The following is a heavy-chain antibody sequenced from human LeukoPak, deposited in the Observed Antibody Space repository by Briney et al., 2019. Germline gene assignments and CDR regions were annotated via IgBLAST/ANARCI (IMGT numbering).Heavy chain of an antibody. Sequence: GSSVKVSCKASGGTFSSYAISWVRQAPGQGLEWMGRIIPIFGTANYAQKFQGRVTITTDESTSTAYMELSRLRSEDTAVYYCARFTRGGYYDSSGYYDDYFDYWGQGTLVTVSS. CDR2: IIPIFGTA. CDR1: GGTFSSYA. D-gene: IGHD3-22*01. J-gene: IGHJ4*02. CDR3: ARFTRGGYYDSSGYYDDYFDY. V-gene: IGHV1-69*05.